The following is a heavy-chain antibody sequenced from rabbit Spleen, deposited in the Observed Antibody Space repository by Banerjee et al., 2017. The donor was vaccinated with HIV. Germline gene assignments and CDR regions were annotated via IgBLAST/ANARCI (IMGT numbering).Heavy chain of an antibody. V-gene: IGHV1S45*01. Sequence: QEQLVESGGGLVQPGGSLTLTCTASGVSFSSNHYMCWVRQAPGKGLEWIACIEGGSSVFSYFASWAKGRFTISKTSSTTVTLQMTSLTAADTATYFCARDSGTSFSTYGMDLWGPGTLVTVS. CDR3: ARDSGTSFSTYGMDL. J-gene: IGHJ6*01. CDR2: IEGGSSVFS. CDR1: GVSFSSNHY. D-gene: IGHD8-1*01.